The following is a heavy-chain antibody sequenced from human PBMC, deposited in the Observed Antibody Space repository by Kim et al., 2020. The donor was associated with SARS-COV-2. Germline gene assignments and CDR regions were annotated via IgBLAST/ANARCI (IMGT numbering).Heavy chain of an antibody. D-gene: IGHD2-2*01. J-gene: IGHJ5*02. CDR2: INHSGST. CDR3: ARGRDTSHFDEFWFDP. V-gene: IGHV4-34*01. CDR1: GGSFSGYY. Sequence: SETLSLTCAVYGGSFSGYYWSWIRQPPGKGLEWIGEINHSGSTNYNPSLKSRVTISVDTSKNQFSLKLSSVTAADTAVYYCARGRDTSHFDEFWFDPWGQGTLVTVSS.